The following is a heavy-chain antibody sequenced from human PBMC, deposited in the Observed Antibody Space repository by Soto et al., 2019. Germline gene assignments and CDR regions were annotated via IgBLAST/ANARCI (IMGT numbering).Heavy chain of an antibody. V-gene: IGHV4-4*02. CDR2: IYHSGNT. CDR3: AGSIELTVYALVY. J-gene: IGHJ4*01. D-gene: IGHD2-8*01. CDR1: GGYISSSNW. Sequence: SETLSLTCAVSGGYISSSNWWSWVRQPPGKGLEWIGEIYHSGNTQYNVSLKSRVIISANKSNNQFSLKLKSVTVADTAIYYCAGSIELTVYALVYGGHGTLVTVSS.